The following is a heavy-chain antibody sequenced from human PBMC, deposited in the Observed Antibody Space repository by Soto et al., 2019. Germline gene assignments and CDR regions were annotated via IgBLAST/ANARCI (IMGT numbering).Heavy chain of an antibody. CDR3: ARAGGRFLGDFDL. V-gene: IGHV1-8*01. CDR2: MNPNSGNT. Sequence: QVQLVQSGAEVKKPGASVKVSCKASGYTFTSYDINWVRQATGQGLEWMGWMNPNSGNTGYAQKFQGRVTLARNTSISTAYMELSSRSSEGTAVYYSARAGGRFLGDFDLWGRGTLVTVSS. D-gene: IGHD3-3*01. J-gene: IGHJ2*01. CDR1: GYTFTSYD.